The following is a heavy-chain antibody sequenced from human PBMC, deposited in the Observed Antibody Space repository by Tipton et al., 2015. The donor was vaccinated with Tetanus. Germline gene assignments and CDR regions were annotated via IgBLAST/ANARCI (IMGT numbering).Heavy chain of an antibody. CDR2: IIPIFGTA. D-gene: IGHD3-22*01. V-gene: IGHV1-69*01. CDR3: ATQPANYYDSSGYYQFDY. J-gene: IGHJ4*02. CDR1: GGTFSSYA. Sequence: QVQLVQSGAEVKKPGSSVKVSCKASGGTFSSYAISWVRQAPGQGLEWMGGIIPIFGTANYAQKFQGRVTITADESTSPAYMELSSLRSEDTAVYYCATQPANYYDSSGYYQFDYWGQGTLVTVSS.